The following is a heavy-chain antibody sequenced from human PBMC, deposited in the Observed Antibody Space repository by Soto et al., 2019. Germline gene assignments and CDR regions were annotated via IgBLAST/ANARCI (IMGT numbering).Heavy chain of an antibody. D-gene: IGHD5-12*01. Sequence: LSLTCTVSGGSISSYYWSWIRQPPGKGLEWIGYIYYSGSTNYNPSLKSRVTISVDTSKNQFSLKLSSVTAADTAVYYCARDGGTSGYDSGWFDPWGQGTLVTVSS. CDR3: ARDGGTSGYDSGWFDP. V-gene: IGHV4-59*01. CDR2: IYYSGST. J-gene: IGHJ5*02. CDR1: GGSISSYY.